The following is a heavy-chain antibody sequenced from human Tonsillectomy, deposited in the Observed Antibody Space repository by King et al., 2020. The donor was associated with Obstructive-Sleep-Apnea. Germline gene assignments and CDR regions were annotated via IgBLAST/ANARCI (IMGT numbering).Heavy chain of an antibody. Sequence: VQLVESGAEVKKPGESLKISCKGSGYSFTTYWIGWVRQMPGKGLEWMGIIYPGDSDTRYSPSFQGQVTISADKSISTAYLQWSSLKASDTAMYYCARHPYCSGGSCHGSRVISGYWGQGTLVTVSS. V-gene: IGHV5-51*01. CDR2: IYPGDSDT. D-gene: IGHD2-15*01. CDR3: ARHPYCSGGSCHGSRVISGY. CDR1: GYSFTTYW. J-gene: IGHJ4*02.